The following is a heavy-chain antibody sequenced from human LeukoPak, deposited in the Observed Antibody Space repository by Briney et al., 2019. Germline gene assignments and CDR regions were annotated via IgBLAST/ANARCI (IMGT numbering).Heavy chain of an antibody. Sequence: SETLSLTCAVYGGSFSGYYWSWIRQPRGKGLEWIGEINHSGSTNYNPSLKSRVTISVDTSKNQFSLKLSSVTAADTAVYYCARPYGDYLYGMDVWGQGTTVSVSS. CDR1: GGSFSGYY. D-gene: IGHD4-17*01. CDR3: ARPYGDYLYGMDV. J-gene: IGHJ6*02. CDR2: INHSGST. V-gene: IGHV4-34*01.